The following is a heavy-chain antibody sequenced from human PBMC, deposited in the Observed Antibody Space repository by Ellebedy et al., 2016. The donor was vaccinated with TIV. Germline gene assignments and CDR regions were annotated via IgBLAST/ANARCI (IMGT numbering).Heavy chain of an antibody. D-gene: IGHD6-19*01. J-gene: IGHJ4*02. Sequence: PGGSLRLSCAASGFTFSSYYMHWVRQAPGKGLVWVSHISSDGSHINYADSVKGRFTISRDNAKNTLYLQMNSLRAEDTAVYYCARTHSSGWSFDYWGQGTLVTVSS. CDR3: ARTHSSGWSFDY. V-gene: IGHV3-74*01. CDR1: GFTFSSYY. CDR2: ISSDGSHI.